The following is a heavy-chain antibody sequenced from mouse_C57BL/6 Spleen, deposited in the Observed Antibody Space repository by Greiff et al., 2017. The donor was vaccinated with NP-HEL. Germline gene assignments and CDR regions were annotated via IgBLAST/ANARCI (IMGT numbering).Heavy chain of an antibody. CDR1: GYAFSSSW. D-gene: IGHD4-1*01. CDR3: ASPTGTDYYAMDY. CDR2: IYPGDGDT. V-gene: IGHV1-82*01. Sequence: QVQLKESGPELVKPGASVKISCKASGYAFSSSWMNWVKQRPGKGLEWIGRIYPGDGDTNYNGKFKGKATLTADKSSSTAYMQLSSLTSEDSAVYFCASPTGTDYYAMDYWGQGTSVTVSS. J-gene: IGHJ4*01.